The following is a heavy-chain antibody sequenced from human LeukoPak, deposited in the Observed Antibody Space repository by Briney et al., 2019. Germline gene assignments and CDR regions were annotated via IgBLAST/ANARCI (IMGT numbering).Heavy chain of an antibody. V-gene: IGHV3-9*01. CDR3: AKDMEYSYAKGGAFDI. Sequence: GGSLRLSCAATGLTFSNYRMTWVRQAPGKGLEWVSGISWNSGSIGYADSVKGRFTISRDNAKNSLYLQMNSLRAEDTALYYCAKDMEYSYAKGGAFDIWGQGTMVTVSS. CDR2: ISWNSGSI. D-gene: IGHD5-18*01. J-gene: IGHJ3*02. CDR1: GLTFSNYR.